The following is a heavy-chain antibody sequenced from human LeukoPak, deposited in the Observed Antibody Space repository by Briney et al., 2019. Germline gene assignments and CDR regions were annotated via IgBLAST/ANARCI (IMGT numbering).Heavy chain of an antibody. Sequence: GGALKISFKGSGCRFTSYWIGWGRRMPGKGVEWMGIIYPGDSDTRYSPSVQGQVSISADKSIRTAYLQWSSLKASDTAMYYCARQSQSSSWLNWFGPWGQGTLVTVSS. V-gene: IGHV5-51*01. D-gene: IGHD6-13*01. CDR1: GCRFTSYW. J-gene: IGHJ5*02. CDR3: ARQSQSSSWLNWFGP. CDR2: IYPGDSDT.